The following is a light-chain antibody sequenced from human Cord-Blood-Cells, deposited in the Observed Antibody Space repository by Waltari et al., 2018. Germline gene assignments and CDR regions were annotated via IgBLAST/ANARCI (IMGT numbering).Light chain of an antibody. CDR1: NSDVGRYNY. J-gene: IGLJ3*02. Sequence: QSALTQPRPVSGSPGQSVTIPCTRTNSDVGRYNYVPWYQQHPGKAPKLMIYDVSKRPSGVPDRFSGSKSGNTASLTISGLQAEDEADYYCCSYAGSYTWVFGGGTKLTVL. CDR2: DVS. CDR3: CSYAGSYTWV. V-gene: IGLV2-11*01.